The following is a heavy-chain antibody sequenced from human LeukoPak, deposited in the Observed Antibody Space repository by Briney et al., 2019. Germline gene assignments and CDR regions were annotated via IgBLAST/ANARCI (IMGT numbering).Heavy chain of an antibody. CDR2: IIPVFGTT. D-gene: IGHD3-22*01. CDR1: GGTFSSYA. V-gene: IGHV1-69*06. Sequence: ASVTVSCKASGGTFSSYAVSWVRLTPGQGLEWLGGIIPVFGTTTYAQKFQAKVTITADKSTNTAYLEISSLTSDDTAVYYCARCSPGDSSNFYAVLQYWGQGTQVTVSS. J-gene: IGHJ4*02. CDR3: ARCSPGDSSNFYAVLQY.